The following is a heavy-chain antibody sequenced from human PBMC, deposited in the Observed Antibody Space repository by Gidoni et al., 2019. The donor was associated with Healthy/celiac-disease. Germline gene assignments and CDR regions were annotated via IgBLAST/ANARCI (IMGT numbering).Heavy chain of an antibody. V-gene: IGHV3-49*05. D-gene: IGHD3-3*01. CDR2: IRSKAYGGTT. CDR3: TRDPAQAGVGPDY. J-gene: IGHJ4*02. CDR1: GFTFGDYA. Sequence: EVQLVESGGGLVKPGRSLRLSCTASGFTFGDYAMRWFRQAPGKGLEWVGFIRSKAYGGTTEYAASVKGRFTISRDDSKSIAYLQMNSLKTEDTAVYYCTRDPAQAGVGPDYWGQGTLVTVSS.